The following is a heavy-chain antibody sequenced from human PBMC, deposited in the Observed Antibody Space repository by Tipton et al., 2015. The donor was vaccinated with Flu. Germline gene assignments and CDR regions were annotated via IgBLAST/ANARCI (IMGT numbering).Heavy chain of an antibody. CDR2: ISGNGVTA. D-gene: IGHD4/OR15-4a*01. CDR3: AKDRYGAYGGGFES. V-gene: IGHV3-23*01. J-gene: IGHJ4*02. Sequence: SLRLSCAASGFTFSTSGMAWVRQAPGKGLEWVSIISGNGVTAYYADSVKGRFTISRDNSMKTLYLQLKSLRADDTGIYYCAKDRYGAYGGGFESWGQGTQVTVSS. CDR1: GFTFSTSG.